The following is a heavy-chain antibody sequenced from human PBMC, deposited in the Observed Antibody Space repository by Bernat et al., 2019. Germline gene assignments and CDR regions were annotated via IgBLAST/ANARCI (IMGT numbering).Heavy chain of an antibody. Sequence: EVQLVETGGGLIQPGGSLRLSCAASGFTVSSNYMSWVRQAPGKGLEWVSVIYSGGSTYYADSVKGRFTISRDNSKNTLYLQMTSLRAEDKAVYYCARDPTDYDILTASMENSAYGMDVWGQGTTVTVSS. J-gene: IGHJ6*02. V-gene: IGHV3-53*02. D-gene: IGHD3-9*01. CDR1: GFTVSSNY. CDR3: ARDPTDYDILTASMENSAYGMDV. CDR2: IYSGGST.